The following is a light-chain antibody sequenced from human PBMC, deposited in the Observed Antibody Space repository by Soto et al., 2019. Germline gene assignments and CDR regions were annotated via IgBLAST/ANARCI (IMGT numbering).Light chain of an antibody. V-gene: IGKV3-20*01. CDR1: QSVSSIY. CDR2: GAS. Sequence: EIVLTQSPGILSLSPGERATLSCRASQSVSSIYLGWYQQKPGQAPRLLIYGASSRATGIPDRFSGSGSGTDFTLTISRLEPEEFAVYFCQQYGDSTGWTFVQGTKVEIK. CDR3: QQYGDSTGWT. J-gene: IGKJ1*01.